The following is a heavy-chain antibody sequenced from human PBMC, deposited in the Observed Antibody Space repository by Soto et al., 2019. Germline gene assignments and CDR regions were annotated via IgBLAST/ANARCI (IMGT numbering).Heavy chain of an antibody. Sequence: ELQESGPGLVQPSQSLSLTCTVSGGSFSSADSYWSWIRQPPGKGLEWIGYIFYTGSTFYNPSLKRRLTISIDTSKSQFSLKLSSVTVADTAVYYCARAAGGAAFDIWGQGTMVTVSS. CDR2: IFYTGST. J-gene: IGHJ3*02. V-gene: IGHV4-30-4*01. CDR3: ARAAGGAAFDI. D-gene: IGHD6-13*01. CDR1: GGSFSSADSY.